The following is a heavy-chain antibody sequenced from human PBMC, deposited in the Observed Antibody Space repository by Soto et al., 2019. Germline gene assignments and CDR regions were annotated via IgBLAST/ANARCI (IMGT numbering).Heavy chain of an antibody. J-gene: IGHJ4*02. Sequence: PGGSLRLSCAASGFTFSGYGMHWVRQAPGKGLEWVAVISYDGSNKYYADSVKGRFTISRDNSKNTLYLQMNSLRAEDTAVYYCAKDGIGSYYGSGSYFDYWGQGTLVTVSS. CDR3: AKDGIGSYYGSGSYFDY. D-gene: IGHD3-10*01. V-gene: IGHV3-30*18. CDR2: ISYDGSNK. CDR1: GFTFSGYG.